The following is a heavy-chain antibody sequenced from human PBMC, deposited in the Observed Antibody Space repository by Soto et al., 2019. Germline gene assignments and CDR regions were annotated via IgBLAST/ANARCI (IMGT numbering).Heavy chain of an antibody. V-gene: IGHV3-15*07. D-gene: IGHD2-21*01. CDR2: IKRKVDGETT. CDR1: DVSFSKAW. J-gene: IGHJ6*02. CDR3: ATDTCDTVDYAMDF. Sequence: EVQLVESGGDLVKPGGSLRLACGDSDVSFSKAWMNWVRHAPGKGLEWVGRIKRKVDGETTDYAAPVKGRFTISRDDSINTLYLQMNSLKTDDTAVYSCATDTCDTVDYAMDFWGQGTTVTVSS.